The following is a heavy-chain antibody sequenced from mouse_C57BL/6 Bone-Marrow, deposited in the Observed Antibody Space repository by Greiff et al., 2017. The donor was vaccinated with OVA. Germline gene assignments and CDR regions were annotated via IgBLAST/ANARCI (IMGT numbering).Heavy chain of an antibody. CDR2: INPGSGGT. CDR1: GYAFTNYL. Sequence: QVQLQQSGAELVRPGTSVKVSCKASGYAFTNYLIEWVKQRPGQGLEWIGVINPGSGGTNYNEKFKGKATLTADKSSSTAYMQLSSLTSEDSAVYFCARGDSSGYPDYGGQGTTLTASS. CDR3: ARGDSSGYPDY. D-gene: IGHD3-2*02. J-gene: IGHJ2*01. V-gene: IGHV1-54*01.